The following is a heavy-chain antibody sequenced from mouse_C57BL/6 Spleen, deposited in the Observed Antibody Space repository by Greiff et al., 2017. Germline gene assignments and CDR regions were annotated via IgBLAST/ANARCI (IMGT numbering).Heavy chain of an antibody. J-gene: IGHJ1*03. D-gene: IGHD1-1*01. V-gene: IGHV1-55*01. Sequence: QVQLKQPGAELVKPGASVKMSCKASGYTFTSYWITWVKQRPGQGLEWIGDIYPGSGSTNYNEKFKSKATLTVDTSSSTAYMQLSSLTSEDSAVYYCARNYGSREDWYFDVWGTGTTVTVSS. CDR3: ARNYGSREDWYFDV. CDR1: GYTFTSYW. CDR2: IYPGSGST.